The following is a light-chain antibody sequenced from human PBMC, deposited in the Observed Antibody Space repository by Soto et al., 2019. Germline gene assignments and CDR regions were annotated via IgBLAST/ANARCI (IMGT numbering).Light chain of an antibody. Sequence: EIRMTQSPAILSVSPGESATLSCRASQSVSSHVVWYQQKPGQAPRLLISDSSTGATGIPARFSGSGSGTEFTLTISSLQSDDSAIYYCQQFGDWPSFGLGTKVDI. CDR2: DSS. J-gene: IGKJ1*01. CDR3: QQFGDWPS. CDR1: QSVSSH. V-gene: IGKV3-15*01.